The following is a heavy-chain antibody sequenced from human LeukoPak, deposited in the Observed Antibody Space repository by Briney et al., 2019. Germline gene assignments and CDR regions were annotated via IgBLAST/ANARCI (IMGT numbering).Heavy chain of an antibody. V-gene: IGHV1-2*02. J-gene: IGHJ4*02. CDR3: ARGGVSGTAAGTFDS. Sequence: GASVKVSCKASGYTFTSYGISWVRQAPGQGLEWMGWINPNSGGTNYAQKFQGRVTMTRDTSITTAYMDLSRLRSDDTAVYYCARGGVSGTAAGTFDSWGQGTLVTVSS. CDR2: INPNSGGT. D-gene: IGHD6-13*01. CDR1: GYTFTSYG.